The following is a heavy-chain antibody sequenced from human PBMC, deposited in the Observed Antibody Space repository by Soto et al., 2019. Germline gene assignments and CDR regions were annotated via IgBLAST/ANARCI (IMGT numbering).Heavy chain of an antibody. V-gene: IGHV3-48*02. CDR3: VRVALSCTNGVCYIDY. D-gene: IGHD2-8*01. Sequence: PGGSLRLSCAASGFTFSSYSMNWVRQAPGKGLELVSYISSSSSTIYYADSVKGRFTISRDNAKNSLYLQMNSLRDEDTAVYYCVRVALSCTNGVCYIDYWGQGTLVTVSS. CDR1: GFTFSSYS. J-gene: IGHJ4*02. CDR2: ISSSSSTI.